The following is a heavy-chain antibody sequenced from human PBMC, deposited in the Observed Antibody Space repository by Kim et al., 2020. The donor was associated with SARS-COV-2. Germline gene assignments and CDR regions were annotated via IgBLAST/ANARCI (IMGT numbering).Heavy chain of an antibody. CDR3: ARPISGHYYKGIDP. J-gene: IGHJ6*02. Sequence: VASVKGRFTISRDNSKNTLELQRNSLRAEDTAVYYCARPISGHYYKGIDPWGQGTTVTVSS. V-gene: IGHV3-30*01. D-gene: IGHD3-3*02.